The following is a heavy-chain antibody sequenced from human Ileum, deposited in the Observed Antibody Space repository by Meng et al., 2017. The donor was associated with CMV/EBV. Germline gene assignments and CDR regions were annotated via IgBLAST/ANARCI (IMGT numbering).Heavy chain of an antibody. V-gene: IGHV3-7*01. J-gene: IGHJ4*02. CDR3: ARLSRTTRGSPDF. D-gene: IGHD2/OR15-2a*01. Sequence: ASGFSFGTYWMSWVRQAPEKGLEYVATIKDDGSEQYYVDSVRGRFPISRDNAKNSLYLQMNGLRAEDTAIYYCARLSRTTRGSPDFWGQGSLVTVSS. CDR2: IKDDGSEQ. CDR1: GFSFGTYW.